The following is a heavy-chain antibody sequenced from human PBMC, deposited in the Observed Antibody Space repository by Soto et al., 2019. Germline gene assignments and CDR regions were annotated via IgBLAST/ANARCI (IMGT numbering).Heavy chain of an antibody. D-gene: IGHD4-17*01. V-gene: IGHV1-8*01. CDR2: MNPNSGNT. CDR1: GYTFTSYD. J-gene: IGHJ3*02. CDR3: ARGRGTVTTMRGDDAFDI. Sequence: QVQLVQSGAEVKKPGASVKVSCKASGYTFTSYDINWVRQATGQGLEWMGWMNPNSGNTGYGQKFQGRVTMTRNTAIPTGYMELSSLRSEDTAVYYCARGRGTVTTMRGDDAFDIWGQGTMVTVSS.